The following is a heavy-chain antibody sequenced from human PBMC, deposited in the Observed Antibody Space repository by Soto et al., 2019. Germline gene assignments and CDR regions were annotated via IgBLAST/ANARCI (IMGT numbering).Heavy chain of an antibody. Sequence: GESLKISCAASGFTFSSFAMSWVRQAPGKGLEWVSAISGSGGSTYYADSVKGRFTISRDNSKNTLYLQMNSLRAEDTAVYDCAKKVPGSNPLDSWGQGAVVTVSS. V-gene: IGHV3-23*01. CDR3: AKKVPGSNPLDS. J-gene: IGHJ4*02. CDR1: GFTFSSFA. CDR2: ISGSGGST. D-gene: IGHD1-1*01.